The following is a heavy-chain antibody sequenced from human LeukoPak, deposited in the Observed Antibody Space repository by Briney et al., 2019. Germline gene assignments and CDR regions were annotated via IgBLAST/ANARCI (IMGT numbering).Heavy chain of an antibody. CDR2: ISSSGSTI. V-gene: IGHV3-48*03. Sequence: GGSLRLSCAASGFTFSSYEMNWDRQAPGKGLEWVSYISSSGSTIYHADSVKGRFTISRDNAKNSLYLQMNSLRAEDTAVYYCARDLGDCSGGSCYLPDAFDIWGQGTMVTVSS. D-gene: IGHD2-15*01. CDR1: GFTFSSYE. J-gene: IGHJ3*02. CDR3: ARDLGDCSGGSCYLPDAFDI.